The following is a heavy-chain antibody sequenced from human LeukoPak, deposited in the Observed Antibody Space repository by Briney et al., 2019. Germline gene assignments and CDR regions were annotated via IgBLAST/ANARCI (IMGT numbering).Heavy chain of an antibody. CDR2: ISYDGSNK. CDR1: GFTFSSYA. V-gene: IGHV3-30-3*01. D-gene: IGHD6-13*01. J-gene: IGHJ4*02. CDR3: ARDSFLVAAAGTGNLDY. Sequence: GRSLRPSCAASGFTFSSYAMHWVRQAPGKGLEWVAVISYDGSNKYYADSVKGRFTISRDNSKNTLYLQMNSLRAEDTAVYYCARDSFLVAAAGTGNLDYWGQGTLVTVSS.